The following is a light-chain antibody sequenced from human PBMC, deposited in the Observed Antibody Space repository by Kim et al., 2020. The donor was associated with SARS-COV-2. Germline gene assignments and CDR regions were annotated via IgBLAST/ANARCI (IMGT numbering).Light chain of an antibody. J-gene: IGLJ3*02. CDR1: NNNVGNQG. Sequence: QAGLTEPPSVSKGLRQTATLTCTGNNNNVGNQGAAWLQQHQGHPPKLLSYRNNNRPSGISERFSASRSGDTASLTITGLQHEDETDYYCSAWDSSLSAWVFGGGTQLTVL. CDR2: RNN. CDR3: SAWDSSLSAWV. V-gene: IGLV10-54*04.